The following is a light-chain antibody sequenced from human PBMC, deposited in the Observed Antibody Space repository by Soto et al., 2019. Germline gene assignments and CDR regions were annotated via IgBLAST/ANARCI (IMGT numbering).Light chain of an antibody. V-gene: IGKV3-20*01. Sequence: EIVLTQSPGTLSLSPGESATLSCGASQSVSSSYLAWYQQKPGQAPRLLIYGASSRATGIPDRFSGSGSGTDFTLTISTLEPEDFAVYYCQQYGSSRVTVGQGTRLEIK. CDR1: QSVSSSY. CDR2: GAS. CDR3: QQYGSSRVT. J-gene: IGKJ5*01.